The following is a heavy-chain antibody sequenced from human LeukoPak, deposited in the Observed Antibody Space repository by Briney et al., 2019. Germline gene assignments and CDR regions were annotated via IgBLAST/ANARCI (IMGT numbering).Heavy chain of an antibody. CDR1: DGTLSSYY. CDR2: IYTSGST. V-gene: IGHV4-4*07. CDR3: ARDTISGHFDY. J-gene: IGHJ4*02. Sequence: SETLSLTCTVSDGTLSSYYWSWIRQPAGKGLEWIGRIYTSGSTSYNPSLKSRVTMSVDTSKKQFSLKLSSVTAADTAVYYCARDTISGHFDYWGQGTLVTVSS. D-gene: IGHD6-25*01.